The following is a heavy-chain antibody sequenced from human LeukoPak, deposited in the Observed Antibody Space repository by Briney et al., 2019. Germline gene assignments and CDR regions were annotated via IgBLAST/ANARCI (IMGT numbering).Heavy chain of an antibody. V-gene: IGHV5-51*01. D-gene: IGHD3-22*01. CDR2: IYPGDSDT. J-gene: IGHJ3*02. CDR1: GYRFTSYW. CDR3: ARHPYYDSSGYYGAFDI. Sequence: GESLKISCKGSGYRFTSYWIGWVRQMPGKGLEGMGIIYPGDSDTRYSPSFQGQVTISADKSISTAYLQWSSLKASDTAMYYCARHPYYDSSGYYGAFDIWGQGTMVTVSS.